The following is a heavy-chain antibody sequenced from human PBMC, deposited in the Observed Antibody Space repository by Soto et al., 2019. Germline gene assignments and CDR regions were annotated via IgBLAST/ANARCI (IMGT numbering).Heavy chain of an antibody. CDR2: IIPIFGTA. CDR1: GYTFTSYA. CDR3: ASGYSYGGYYYYYGMDV. V-gene: IGHV1-69*13. Sequence: SVKVSCKASGYTFTSYAISWVRQAPGQGLEWMGGIIPIFGTANYAQKFQGRVTITADESTSTAYMELSSLRSEDTAVYYCASGYSYGGYYYYYGMDVWGQGTTVTVSS. D-gene: IGHD5-18*01. J-gene: IGHJ6*02.